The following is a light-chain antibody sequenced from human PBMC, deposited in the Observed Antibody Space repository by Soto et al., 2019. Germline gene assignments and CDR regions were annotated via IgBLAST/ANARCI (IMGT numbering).Light chain of an antibody. Sequence: EIVLTQSPATLSLSPGERATLSCRASQSVSTYLAWYQQKPGQAPRLLIYNASNRATGIPARFSRSGSGTNFTLTISSLEAKDFAVYYCQRRNNKYTIGQGTKLPIK. J-gene: IGKJ2*01. V-gene: IGKV3-11*01. CDR2: NAS. CDR1: QSVSTY. CDR3: QRRNNKYT.